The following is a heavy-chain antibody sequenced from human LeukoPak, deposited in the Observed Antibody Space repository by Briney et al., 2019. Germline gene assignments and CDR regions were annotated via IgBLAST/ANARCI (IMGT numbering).Heavy chain of an antibody. V-gene: IGHV4-39*07. CDR1: GGSISSSSYY. CDR2: IYYSGST. D-gene: IGHD1-26*01. Sequence: SETLSLTCTVSGGSISSSSYYWGWIRQPPGKGLEWIGSIYYSGSTYYNPSLKSRVTISVDTSKNQFSLKLSSVTAADTAVYYCARVAGIVGATIDYWGQGTLVTVSS. J-gene: IGHJ4*02. CDR3: ARVAGIVGATIDY.